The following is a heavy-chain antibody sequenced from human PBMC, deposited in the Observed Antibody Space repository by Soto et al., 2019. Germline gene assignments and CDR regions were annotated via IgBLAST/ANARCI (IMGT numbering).Heavy chain of an antibody. CDR3: ARVLPSTTIYGMDV. J-gene: IGHJ6*02. CDR1: GYTFTSYH. D-gene: IGHD3-10*01. Sequence: ASVKVSCRASGYTFTSYHLHWVRQAPGQGLEWMGMINPGGGSTSYAQKFQGRVTMTWDTSTSTVYMDVRSLRSEDTALYFCARVLPSTTIYGMDVWGQGTTVTVSS. V-gene: IGHV1-46*01. CDR2: INPGGGST.